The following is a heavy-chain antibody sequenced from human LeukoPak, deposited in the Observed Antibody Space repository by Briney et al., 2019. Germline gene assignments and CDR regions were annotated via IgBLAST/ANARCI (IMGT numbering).Heavy chain of an antibody. Sequence: PGGSLXXXXXXXXFTFSSYAXIWVRQAPGKGLEWVSGISCSGGTTYYADSVKGGFTISRDNSKKRLYMQMNSLRAEEKALYYCAKVAAAGTHLDYWGQGTLVTVSS. CDR1: XFTFSSYA. D-gene: IGHD6-13*01. CDR2: ISCSGGTT. J-gene: IGHJ4*02. CDR3: AKVAAAGTHLDY. V-gene: IGHV3-23*01.